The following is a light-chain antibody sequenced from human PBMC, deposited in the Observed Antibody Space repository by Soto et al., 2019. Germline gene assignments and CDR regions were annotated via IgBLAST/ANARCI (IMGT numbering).Light chain of an antibody. Sequence: LTQPASVSGSPGQSITISCTGTSSDVGSYNLVSWYQQHPGKAPKLMIYEGSKRPSGVSNRFSGSKSGNTASLTISGLQAEDEADYYCCSYAGSSTFSSVFGTGTKVTVL. V-gene: IGLV2-23*03. CDR3: CSYAGSSTFSSV. J-gene: IGLJ1*01. CDR2: EGS. CDR1: SSDVGSYNL.